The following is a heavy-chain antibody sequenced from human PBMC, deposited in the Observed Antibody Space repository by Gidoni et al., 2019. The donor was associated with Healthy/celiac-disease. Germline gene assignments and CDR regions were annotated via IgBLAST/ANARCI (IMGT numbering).Heavy chain of an antibody. J-gene: IGHJ4*02. CDR1: GGSISSYY. Sequence: QVQLQESGPGLVKPSETLSLTCTVSGGSISSYYWSWIRQPPGKGLEWIGYIYYSGSTNYNPSLKSRVTISVDTPKNQFSLKLSSVTAADTAVYYCGRLCRDGYKSWGVDYWGQGTLVTVSS. D-gene: IGHD5-12*01. V-gene: IGHV4-59*08. CDR2: IYYSGST. CDR3: GRLCRDGYKSWGVDY.